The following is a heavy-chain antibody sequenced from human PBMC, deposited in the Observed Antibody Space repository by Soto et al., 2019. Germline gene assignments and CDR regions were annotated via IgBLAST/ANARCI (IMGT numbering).Heavy chain of an antibody. V-gene: IGHV3-66*01. J-gene: IGHJ4*02. CDR3: ATGGSGVFDY. CDR1: GFAVSSNY. D-gene: IGHD6-19*01. Sequence: EVQLVESGGDLVQPGGSLRLSCAASGFAVSSNYMTWVRQAPGKGLEWVSVVHSGGSTYYADSVKDRFTLSRDNSKNTVYLQMSSLRAEDTALYYCATGGSGVFDYWGQGTLVTVSS. CDR2: VHSGGST.